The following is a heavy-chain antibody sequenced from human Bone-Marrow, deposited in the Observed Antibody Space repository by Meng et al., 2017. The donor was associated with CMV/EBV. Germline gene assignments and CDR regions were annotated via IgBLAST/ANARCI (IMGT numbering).Heavy chain of an antibody. CDR2: IYNDGAT. CDR1: GFTVSSNY. V-gene: IGHV3-53*01. CDR3: ARGSSWYKYFDY. Sequence: GGSLRLSCAASGFTVSSNYMSWVRQAPGKGLQWVSVIYNDGATYSADSVKGRFTISRDTSENSVYLQMNTLRAEDTAVYYCARGSSWYKYFDYWGQGTLGTVSS. D-gene: IGHD6-13*01. J-gene: IGHJ4*02.